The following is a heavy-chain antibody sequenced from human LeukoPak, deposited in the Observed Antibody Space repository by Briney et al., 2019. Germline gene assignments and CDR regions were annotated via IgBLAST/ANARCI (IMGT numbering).Heavy chain of an antibody. CDR3: ASSIPVGMEGGAFDI. V-gene: IGHV4-59*01. CDR1: ACTISSYN. D-gene: IGHD5-24*01. J-gene: IGHJ3*02. CDR2: IYYSGRT. Sequence: SETLSCTSTGAACTISSYNWSWLRHAPGHGLEGVVIIYYSGRTNYTPSLKSRVTISVDTSKNQFSLKLSSVTAADTAVYYCASSIPVGMEGGAFDIWGQGKMVTVSS.